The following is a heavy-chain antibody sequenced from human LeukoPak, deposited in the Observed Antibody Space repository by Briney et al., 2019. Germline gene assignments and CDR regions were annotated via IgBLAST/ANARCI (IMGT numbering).Heavy chain of an antibody. CDR1: GFTFSSYW. CDR3: AKSGYNRFDY. J-gene: IGHJ4*02. CDR2: ISGSGSGGST. Sequence: PGGSLRLSCAASGFTFSSYWMSWVRQAPGEGLEWVSSISGSGSGGSTYYADSVKGRFTISRDNSKNTLYLQMNSLRAEDTAVYYCAKSGYNRFDYWGQGTLVTVSS. V-gene: IGHV3-23*01. D-gene: IGHD5-24*01.